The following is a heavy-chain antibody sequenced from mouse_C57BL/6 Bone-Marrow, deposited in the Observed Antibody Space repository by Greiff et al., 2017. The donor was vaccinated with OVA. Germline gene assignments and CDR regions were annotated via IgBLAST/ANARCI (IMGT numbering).Heavy chain of an antibody. D-gene: IGHD1-1*01. Sequence: EVKLVESGGGLVQPGGSMKLSCAASGFTFSDAWMDWVRQSPENGLEWVAEIRNKANNHATYYAESVKGRFTISRDDSKSSVYLQMNSLRAEDTGIYYCTLYGSSWGYWGQGTTLTVSS. V-gene: IGHV6-6*01. J-gene: IGHJ2*01. CDR2: IRNKANNHAT. CDR3: TLYGSSWGY. CDR1: GFTFSDAW.